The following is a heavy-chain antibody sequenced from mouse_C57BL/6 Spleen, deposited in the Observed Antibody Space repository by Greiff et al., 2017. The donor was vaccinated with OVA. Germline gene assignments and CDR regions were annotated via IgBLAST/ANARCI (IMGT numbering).Heavy chain of an antibody. CDR2: ISSGSSTI. Sequence: DVHLVESGGGLVKPGGSLKLSCAASGFTFSDYGMHWVRQAPEKGLEWVAYISSGSSTIYYADTVQGRFTISRDNAKNTLFLQMTSLRSEDTDMYYCARRTIVTKGYAMDYWGQGTSVTVSS. D-gene: IGHD2-5*01. V-gene: IGHV5-17*01. CDR1: GFTFSDYG. J-gene: IGHJ4*01. CDR3: ARRTIVTKGYAMDY.